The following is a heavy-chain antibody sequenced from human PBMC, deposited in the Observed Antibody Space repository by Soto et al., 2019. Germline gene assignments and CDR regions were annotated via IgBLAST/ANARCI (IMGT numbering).Heavy chain of an antibody. J-gene: IGHJ6*02. CDR2: IYSGGST. CDR1: GFTVSSNY. V-gene: IGHV3-66*01. Sequence: EVQLVESGGGLVQPGGSLRLSCAASGFTVSSNYMSWVRQAPGKGLEWVSVIYSGGSTYYADSVKGRFTISRDNSKNTLYLQMNSLRAEDTAVYYWARDRRRYGMDVWGQGTTVTVSS. CDR3: ARDRRRYGMDV.